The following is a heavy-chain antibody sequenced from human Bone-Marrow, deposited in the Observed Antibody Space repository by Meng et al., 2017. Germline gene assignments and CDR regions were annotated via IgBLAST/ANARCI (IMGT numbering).Heavy chain of an antibody. J-gene: IGHJ4*02. CDR3: ARGPTTMAHDFDY. CDR1: CVSFSDYY. D-gene: IGHD4-11*01. Sequence: QVQQPGRGSGLLKPSETLSRTCVCACVSFSDYYWSGIRPPPGKGLEWIGEINHSGSTNYNPSLESRVTISVDTSKNNLSLKLSSVTAADSAVYYCARGPTTMAHDFDYWGQGTLVTVSS. CDR2: INHSGST. V-gene: IGHV4-34*01.